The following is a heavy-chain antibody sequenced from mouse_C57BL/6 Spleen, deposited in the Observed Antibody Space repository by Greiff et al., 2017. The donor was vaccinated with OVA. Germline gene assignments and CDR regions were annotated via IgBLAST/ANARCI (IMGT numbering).Heavy chain of an antibody. CDR1: GFTFSSYA. D-gene: IGHD2-5*01. CDR2: ISSGGDYI. CDR3: TRGGYYSNYEAWFAY. Sequence: EVKLQESGEGLVKPGGSLKLSCAASGFTFSSYAMSWVRQTPEKRLEWVAYISSGGDYIYYADTVKGRFTISRDNARNTLYLQMSSLKAEDTAMYYCTRGGYYSNYEAWFAYWGQGTLVTVSA. J-gene: IGHJ3*01. V-gene: IGHV5-9-1*02.